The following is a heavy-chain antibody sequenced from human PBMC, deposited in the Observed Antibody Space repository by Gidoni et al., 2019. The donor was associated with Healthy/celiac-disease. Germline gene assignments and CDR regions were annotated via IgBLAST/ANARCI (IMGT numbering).Heavy chain of an antibody. CDR3: AKVAVAGPHNLYYFDY. CDR2: ISGSGGST. Sequence: EVQLLESGGGLVQPGGSLRLSCEASGFTFSSYAMSWVRQAPGKGLEWVSAISGSGGSTYYADSVKGRFTISRDNSKNTLYLQMNSLRAEDTAVYYCAKVAVAGPHNLYYFDYWGQGTLVTVSS. J-gene: IGHJ4*02. CDR1: GFTFSSYA. D-gene: IGHD6-19*01. V-gene: IGHV3-23*01.